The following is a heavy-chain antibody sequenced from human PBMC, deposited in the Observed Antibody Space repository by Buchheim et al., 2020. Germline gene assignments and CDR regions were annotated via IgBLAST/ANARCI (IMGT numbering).Heavy chain of an antibody. Sequence: EVQLVESGGGLVQPGGSLRLSCAASGFLVTNKYMSWVRQTPGKGLECVSIIYQGGSIYYADSVKGRFTIFRHDSEKTVSLQMDSLRPEDTAVYYCAGGTYHYVKNEYHDPLDYWGQG. J-gene: IGHJ4*02. D-gene: IGHD3-10*02. CDR3: AGGTYHYVKNEYHDPLDY. V-gene: IGHV3-53*04. CDR2: IYQGGSI. CDR1: GFLVTNKY.